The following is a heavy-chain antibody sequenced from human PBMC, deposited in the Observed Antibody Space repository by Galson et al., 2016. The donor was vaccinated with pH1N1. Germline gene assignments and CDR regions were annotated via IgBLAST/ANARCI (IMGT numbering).Heavy chain of an antibody. CDR3: AKDWGWQLDPSPFDY. CDR1: GGTFRSNG. Sequence: SVKVSCKASGGTFRSNGISWVRQAPGQGLEWMGGIIGMFRTANYAQKFQGRVTITADEFMSSAYMDLSSLRSEDTAIYYCAKDWGWQLDPSPFDYWGQGTLVTVSS. D-gene: IGHD4-23*01. V-gene: IGHV1-69*13. J-gene: IGHJ4*02. CDR2: IIGMFRTA.